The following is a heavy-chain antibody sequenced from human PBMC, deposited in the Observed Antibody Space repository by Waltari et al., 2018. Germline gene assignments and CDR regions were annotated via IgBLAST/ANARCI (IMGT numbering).Heavy chain of an antibody. D-gene: IGHD6-13*01. CDR2: IYTSGST. CDR3: ARGSSSWYYFDY. Sequence: QVQLQESGPGLVKPSQTLSLTCTVSGGSIRSGSYYWSWIRQPAGKGLEWIGRIYTSGSTNYNPSLKSRVTISVDTSKNQFSLKLSSVTAADTAVYYCARGSSSWYYFDYWGQGTLVTVSS. CDR1: GGSIRSGSYY. V-gene: IGHV4-61*02. J-gene: IGHJ4*02.